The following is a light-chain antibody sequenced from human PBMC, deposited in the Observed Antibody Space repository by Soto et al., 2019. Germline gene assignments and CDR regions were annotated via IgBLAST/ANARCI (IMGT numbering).Light chain of an antibody. CDR3: QSYDNTNVI. CDR2: EDD. CDR1: RGNIASNF. Sequence: FMLTQPHSVSESAGKTITITCTRSRGNIASNFVQWYQQRPGSAPATVIYEDDQRPSGVPDRFSGSIDSSSNSASLTISGLQTEDEADYYCQSYDNTNVIFGGGTKLTVL. J-gene: IGLJ2*01. V-gene: IGLV6-57*04.